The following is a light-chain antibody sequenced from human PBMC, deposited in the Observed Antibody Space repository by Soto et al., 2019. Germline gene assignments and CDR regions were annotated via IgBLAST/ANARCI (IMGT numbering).Light chain of an antibody. V-gene: IGKV3-20*01. CDR2: RAS. CDR1: QTVDSTY. Sequence: EVVLTQSPGTLSLSPGDRATLSCRASQTVDSTYLAWYQQKPGQAPRLLIYRASSRAAGVPDRFSGSGSGTDFTLTISKLDPEDFAVYYCQQYDTSPPLYTFXQGTKVDIK. CDR3: QQYDTSPPLYT. J-gene: IGKJ2*01.